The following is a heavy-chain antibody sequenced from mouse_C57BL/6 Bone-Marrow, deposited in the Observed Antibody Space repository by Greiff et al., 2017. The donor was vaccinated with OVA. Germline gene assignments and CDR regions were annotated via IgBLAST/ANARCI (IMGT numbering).Heavy chain of an antibody. Sequence: EVKLQESGPGLVKPSQSLSLTCSVTGYSITSGYYWNWIRQFPGNKLEWMGYISYDGSNNYNPSLKNRISITRDTSKNQLFLELNSVTTEDTATYYCARLLRWLDYWGQGTSVTVSS. CDR1: GYSITSGYY. J-gene: IGHJ4*01. V-gene: IGHV3-6*01. CDR3: ARLLRWLDY. CDR2: ISYDGSN. D-gene: IGHD2-3*01.